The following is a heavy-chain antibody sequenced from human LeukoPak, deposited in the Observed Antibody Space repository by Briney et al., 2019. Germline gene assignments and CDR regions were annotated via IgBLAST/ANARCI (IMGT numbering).Heavy chain of an antibody. J-gene: IGHJ4*02. CDR1: GGSISSSSYY. Sequence: SETLSLTCTVSGGSISSSSYYWGWIRQPQGKGLEGIGSIYYSGSTYYNPSLKSRVTISVDTSKNQFSLKLSSVTAADTAVYYCAKDAAAMVTLYFDYWGQGTLVTVSS. CDR2: IYYSGST. CDR3: AKDAAAMVTLYFDY. D-gene: IGHD5-18*01. V-gene: IGHV4-39*02.